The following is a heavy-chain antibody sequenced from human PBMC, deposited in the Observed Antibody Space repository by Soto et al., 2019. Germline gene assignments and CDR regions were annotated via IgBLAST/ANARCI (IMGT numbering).Heavy chain of an antibody. D-gene: IGHD3-22*01. CDR3: ARAPPPYYYDSSGYLFDY. V-gene: IGHV4-59*01. CDR1: GGSISSYY. J-gene: IGHJ4*02. Sequence: SETLSLTCTVSGGSISSYYWSWIRQPPGKGLEWIGYIYYSGSTNYNPSLKSRVTISVDTSKNQFSLKLSSVTAADTAVYYCARAPPPYYYDSSGYLFDYWGQGTLVTVS. CDR2: IYYSGST.